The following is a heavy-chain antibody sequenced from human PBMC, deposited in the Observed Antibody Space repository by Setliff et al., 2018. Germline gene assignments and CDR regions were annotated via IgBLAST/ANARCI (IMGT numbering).Heavy chain of an antibody. CDR2: IYIGGSA. Sequence: PEETLSLTCTVSGGSISSYYWSWIRQPAGKGLEWIGHIYIGGSANYNPSLKSRVTMSIDTSKNQFSLKLNSVTAAAMAVYYCAREQWLDPPGYYYMDVWAKGTTVTVSS. CDR1: GGSISSYY. D-gene: IGHD6-19*01. CDR3: AREQWLDPPGYYYMDV. J-gene: IGHJ6*03. V-gene: IGHV4-4*07.